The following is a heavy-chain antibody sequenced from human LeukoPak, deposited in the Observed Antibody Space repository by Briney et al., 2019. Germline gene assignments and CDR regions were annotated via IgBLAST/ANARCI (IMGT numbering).Heavy chain of an antibody. J-gene: IGHJ6*02. CDR1: GYSFTSYW. CDR2: IYPGDSDT. CDR3: ARHQGYYYYGMDV. V-gene: IGHV5-51*01. Sequence: GEPLKISCKGSGYSFTSYWIGWVRQMPGKGLEWMGIIYPGDSDTRYSPSFQGQVTISADKSISTAYLQWSSLKASDTAMYYCARHQGYYYYGMDVWGQGTTVSVSS.